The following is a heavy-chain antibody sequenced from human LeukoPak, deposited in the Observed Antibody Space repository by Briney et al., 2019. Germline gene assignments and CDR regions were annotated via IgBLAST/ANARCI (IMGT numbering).Heavy chain of an antibody. CDR3: AKDGSSAYYPYYFDY. V-gene: IGHV3-23*01. CDR1: GFTFSSYV. Sequence: GGSLRLSCAASGFTFSSYVMSWVRQAPGKGLEWVSGISGSGDNTYYADSVKGRFTISRDNSKNTLYLQMNSLRAEDTAVYYCAKDGSSAYYPYYFDYWGQGTLVTVSS. D-gene: IGHD3-22*01. CDR2: ISGSGDNT. J-gene: IGHJ4*02.